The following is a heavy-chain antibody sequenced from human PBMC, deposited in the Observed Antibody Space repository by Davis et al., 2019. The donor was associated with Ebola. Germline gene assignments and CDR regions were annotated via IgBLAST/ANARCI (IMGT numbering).Heavy chain of an antibody. D-gene: IGHD2/OR15-2a*01. CDR2: IYVHYSA. Sequence: AASVTVSCKAPGGTFGSYAVSWVRQAPGQGLVWMGGIYVHYSANYAQKFQGRFTITADESTAYLELRSLRSEDTAVYYCARYCNSPTCRQYSYFGMDAWGQGTTVTVSS. CDR3: ARYCNSPTCRQYSYFGMDA. V-gene: IGHV1-69*13. J-gene: IGHJ6*02. CDR1: GGTFGSYA.